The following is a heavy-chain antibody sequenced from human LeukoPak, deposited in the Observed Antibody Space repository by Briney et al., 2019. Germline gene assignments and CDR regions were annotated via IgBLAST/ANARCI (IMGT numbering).Heavy chain of an antibody. CDR1: GYTFSNHG. V-gene: IGHV1-18*03. D-gene: IGHD4-17*01. CDR2: ISGYNGNT. Sequence: ASVKVSCKTSGYTFSNHGISWVRQAPGQGLEWMGWISGYNGNTNYVKKFRGRVTMTTDTSTSTAYMELRSLSSDDMALYYCARDLSLGRHDDGEPFDYWGQGTLVTVSS. CDR3: ARDLSLGRHDDGEPFDY. J-gene: IGHJ4*02.